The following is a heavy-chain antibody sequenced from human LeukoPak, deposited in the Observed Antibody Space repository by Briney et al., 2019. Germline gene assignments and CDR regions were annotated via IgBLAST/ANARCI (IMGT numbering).Heavy chain of an antibody. CDR2: IYYSGST. CDR1: GGSISSYY. J-gene: IGHJ6*03. Sequence: PSETLSLTCTVSGGSISSYYWSWIRQPPGKGLEWIGYIYYSGSTHYNPSLKSRVTISVDTSKNQFSLKLSSVTAADTAVYYCARVHMYSSGWYGITRVYYYMDVWGKGTTVTISS. CDR3: ARVHMYSSGWYGITRVYYYMDV. D-gene: IGHD6-19*01. V-gene: IGHV4-59*01.